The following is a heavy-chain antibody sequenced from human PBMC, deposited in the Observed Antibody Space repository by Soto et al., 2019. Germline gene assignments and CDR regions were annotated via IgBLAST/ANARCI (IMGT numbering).Heavy chain of an antibody. CDR3: ATGLKGYYGFGGFDP. D-gene: IGHD3-10*01. J-gene: IGHJ5*02. CDR2: FDPEDGET. V-gene: IGHV1-24*01. CDR1: GYTLTELS. Sequence: ASVKVSCKVSGYTLTELSMHWVRQAPGKGLEWMGGFDPEDGETIYAQKFQGRVTMTEDTSTDTAYMELSSLRSEDTAVYYCATGLKGYYGFGGFDPWGQGTLVTVSS.